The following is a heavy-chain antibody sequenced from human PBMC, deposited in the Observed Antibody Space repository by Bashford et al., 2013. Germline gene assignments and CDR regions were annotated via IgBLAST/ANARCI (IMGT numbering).Heavy chain of an antibody. V-gene: IGHV1-69*13. CDR3: ARDPSYRGPHYYYYYGMDV. CDR1: GGTFSSYA. D-gene: IGHD1-26*01. Sequence: SVKVSCKASGGTFSSYAISWVRQAPGQGLEWMGGIIPIFGTANYAQKFQGRVTITADESTSTAYMELSSLRSEDTAVYYCARDPSYRGPHYYYYYGMDVWGQGTTVTVSS. J-gene: IGHJ6*02. CDR2: IIPIFGTA.